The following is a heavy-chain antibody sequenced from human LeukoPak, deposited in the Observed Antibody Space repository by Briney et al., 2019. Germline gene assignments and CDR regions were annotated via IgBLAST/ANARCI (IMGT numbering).Heavy chain of an antibody. J-gene: IGHJ4*02. CDR1: GGSFSGYY. D-gene: IGHD3-10*01. CDR2: INHSGST. CDR3: ATDMVRGANDY. Sequence: PSETLSLTCAVYGGSFSGYYWSWIRQPPGKGLEWIGEINHSGSTNYNPSLKRRVTISVDTSKNQFSLKLSSVTAADTAVYYCATDMVRGANDYWGQGTLVTVSS. V-gene: IGHV4-34*01.